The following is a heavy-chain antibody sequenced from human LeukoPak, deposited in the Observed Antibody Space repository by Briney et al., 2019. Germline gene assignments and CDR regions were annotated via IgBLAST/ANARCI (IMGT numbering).Heavy chain of an antibody. J-gene: IGHJ4*02. CDR3: AREGYDSSGYYYVSLDY. V-gene: IGHV1-18*01. CDR2: ISAYNGNT. D-gene: IGHD3-22*01. Sequence: ASVKVSCKASGYTFTSYGISLVRQAPGQGLEWMGWISAYNGNTNYAQKLQGRVTMTTDTSTSTAYMELRSLRSDDTAVYYCAREGYDSSGYYYVSLDYWGQGTLVTVSS. CDR1: GYTFTSYG.